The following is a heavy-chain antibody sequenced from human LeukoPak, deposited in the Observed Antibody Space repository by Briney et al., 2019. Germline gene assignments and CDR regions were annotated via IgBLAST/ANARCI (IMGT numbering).Heavy chain of an antibody. D-gene: IGHD3-10*01. Sequence: APVKVSCKASGYTFTSYGISWVRQAPGQGLEWMGWISAYNGNTNYAQKLQGRVTMTTDTSTSTAYMELRSLRSDDTAVYYCAREQEVRGVIPPPLHFDYWGQGTLVTVSS. V-gene: IGHV1-18*01. CDR2: ISAYNGNT. CDR3: AREQEVRGVIPPPLHFDY. J-gene: IGHJ4*02. CDR1: GYTFTSYG.